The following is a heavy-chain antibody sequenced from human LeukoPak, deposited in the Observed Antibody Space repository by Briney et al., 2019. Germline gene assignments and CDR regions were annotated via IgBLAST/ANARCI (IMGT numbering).Heavy chain of an antibody. CDR3: ANYGSGSYRFDP. CDR1: GGSISSGGYY. CDR2: IYYSGST. D-gene: IGHD3-10*01. V-gene: IGHV4-31*03. Sequence: SETLSLTCTVSGGSISSGGYYWSWIRQHPGKGLERIGYIYYSGSTYYNPSLKSRVTISVDTSKNQFSLKLSSVTAADTAVYYCANYGSGSYRFDPWGQGTLVTVSS. J-gene: IGHJ5*02.